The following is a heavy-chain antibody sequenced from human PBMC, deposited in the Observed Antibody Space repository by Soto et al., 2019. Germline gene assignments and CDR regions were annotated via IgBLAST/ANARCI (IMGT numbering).Heavy chain of an antibody. D-gene: IGHD3-10*01. CDR1: GDTFTTYD. V-gene: IGHV1-8*01. CDR3: ARGPASGSYYLLDS. J-gene: IGHJ4*02. CDR2: INPNSGNI. Sequence: ASVKFSCKASGDTFTTYDINWVRQATGHGLEWMGWINPNSGNIGYAQRFHGRVTMTRDTAIRTAYMEVSSLRSDDTAVYYCARGPASGSYYLLDSWGQGTLVTVSS.